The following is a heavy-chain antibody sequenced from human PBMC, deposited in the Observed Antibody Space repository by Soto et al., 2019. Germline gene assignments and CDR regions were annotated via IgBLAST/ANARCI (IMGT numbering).Heavy chain of an antibody. V-gene: IGHV3-30-3*01. CDR1: GFTFSRHT. CDR3: AREVYYDFWSGFNTPPYYFDD. D-gene: IGHD3-3*01. CDR2: ISDDGSNT. J-gene: IGHJ4*02. Sequence: QVQLVESGGGVVQPGRSLRLSCAASGFTFSRHTMHWVRQAPGKGLEWVAAISDDGSNTYYADSVKGRFTISRDNSKNTLYLQKNSLSSEDTAVHHCAREVYYDFWSGFNTPPYYFDDWGQGTLVTVSS.